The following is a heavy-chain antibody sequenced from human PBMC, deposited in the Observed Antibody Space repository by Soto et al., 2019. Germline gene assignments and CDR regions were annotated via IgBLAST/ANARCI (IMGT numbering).Heavy chain of an antibody. V-gene: IGHV4-39*01. J-gene: IGHJ4*02. Sequence: RSLSYWGWIRQPPGKGMAWIGSIYYSETTYYKPSLASRVTISLATSKNQFSLKLTSVTAADTAVYYCARHVSRHCYYLFDYWSQGTLVTVSS. D-gene: IGHD3-22*01. CDR1: RSLSY. CDR2: IYYSETT. CDR3: ARHVSRHCYYLFDY.